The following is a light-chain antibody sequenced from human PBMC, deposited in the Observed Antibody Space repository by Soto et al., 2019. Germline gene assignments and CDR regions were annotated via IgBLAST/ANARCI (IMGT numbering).Light chain of an antibody. CDR1: SSDVGGYNY. CDR3: SSYTSSGTPPYV. J-gene: IGLJ1*01. V-gene: IGLV2-14*01. CDR2: DVS. Sequence: QSVLAQPASVSGSPGQPITISCTGTSSDVGGYNYVSWYQQHPGKAPKLMIYDVSNRPSGVSNRFSGSKSGNTASLTISGLKAEDEADYYCSSYTSSGTPPYVFGTGTKVTVL.